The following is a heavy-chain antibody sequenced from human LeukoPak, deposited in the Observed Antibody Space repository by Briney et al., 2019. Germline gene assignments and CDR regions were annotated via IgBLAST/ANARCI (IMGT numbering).Heavy chain of an antibody. J-gene: IGHJ3*02. CDR2: ISSSGSTI. V-gene: IGHV3-48*03. Sequence: PGGSLRLSCAASGFTFSSYEMNWVRQAPGKGLEWVSYISSSGSTIYYADSVKGRFTISRDSAKNSLYLQMNSLRAEDTAVYYCARRSVAFDIWGQGTMVTVSS. CDR3: ARRSVAFDI. CDR1: GFTFSSYE.